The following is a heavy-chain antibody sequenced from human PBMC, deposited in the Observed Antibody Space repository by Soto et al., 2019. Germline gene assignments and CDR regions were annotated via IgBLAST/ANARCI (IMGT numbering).Heavy chain of an antibody. CDR3: ASASRSWNGALRFDY. CDR1: GFTFSSYS. CDR2: ISSSSSTI. Sequence: EVQLVESGGGLVQPGGSLRLSCAASGFTFSSYSMNWVRQAPGKGLEWVSYISSSSSTIYYADSVKGRFTISRDNAKNSLYLKMNSRSAEDTAVYYCASASRSWNGALRFDYWGQGTLVTVSS. D-gene: IGHD6-13*01. J-gene: IGHJ4*02. V-gene: IGHV3-48*01.